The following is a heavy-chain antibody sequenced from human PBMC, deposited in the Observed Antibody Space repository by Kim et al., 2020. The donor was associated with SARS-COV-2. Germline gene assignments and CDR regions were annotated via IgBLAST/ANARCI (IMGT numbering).Heavy chain of an antibody. CDR3: AREQGYYYDTRGNTKGWFAA. V-gene: IGHV4-31*03. D-gene: IGHD3-22*01. Sequence: SETLSLTCTVSGGSISSGGDYWSWIRQHPGEGLEWIGYVYYSGKTYYNPSLQSRLSISIDTSKNQFSLNLTSVTAADTAVYYCAREQGYYYDTRGNTKGWFAAWGQGMLVTVSS. CDR2: VYYSGKT. CDR1: GGSISSGGDY. J-gene: IGHJ5*02.